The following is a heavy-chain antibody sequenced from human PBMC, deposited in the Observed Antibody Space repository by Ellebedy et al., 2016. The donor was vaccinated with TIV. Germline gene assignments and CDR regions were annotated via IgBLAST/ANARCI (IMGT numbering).Heavy chain of an antibody. CDR2: IGPTGDT. D-gene: IGHD3-10*01. V-gene: IGHV3-13*01. Sequence: GESLKISXAASGFTFSSYDMHWVRQVTGKGLEWVSGIGPTGDTYYPGSVKDRFTISRENGKNSLYLQMNSLRAGDTAVYYCARGDTVVRGVLGGVMNDYGMDVWGQGTTVTVSS. J-gene: IGHJ6*02. CDR3: ARGDTVVRGVLGGVMNDYGMDV. CDR1: GFTFSSYD.